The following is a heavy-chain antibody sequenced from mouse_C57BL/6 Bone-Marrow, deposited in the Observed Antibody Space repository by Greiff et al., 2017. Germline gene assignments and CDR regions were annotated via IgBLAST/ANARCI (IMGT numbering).Heavy chain of an antibody. CDR2: LYVGNGYT. D-gene: IGHD2-2*01. J-gene: IGHJ3*01. CDR1: GYTFTSYG. V-gene: IGHV1-58*01. Sequence: EVQRVESGAELVRPGSSVKMSCKTSGYTFTSYGINWVKQRPGQGLEWIGNLYVGNGYTEYNEKFKGKATLTSDTSSSTAYMQLSSLTSEDSAIYFCVWLSFAYWGQGTLVTVSA. CDR3: VWLSFAY.